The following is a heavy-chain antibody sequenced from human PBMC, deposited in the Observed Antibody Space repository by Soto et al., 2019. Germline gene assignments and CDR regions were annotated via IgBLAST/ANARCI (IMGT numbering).Heavy chain of an antibody. V-gene: IGHV4-31*03. CDR2: IYDSGST. D-gene: IGHD6-6*01. CDR1: GGSISSGGYY. CDR3: ARGAVRNYYYYYYGMDV. J-gene: IGHJ6*02. Sequence: PSETLSLTCTVSGGSISSGGYYWSWIRQDPGKGLEWIGYIYDSGSTYYNPSLKSRVTISVDTSKNQFSLKLSSVTVADTAVYYCARGAVRNYYYYYYGMDVWGQGTTVTVSS.